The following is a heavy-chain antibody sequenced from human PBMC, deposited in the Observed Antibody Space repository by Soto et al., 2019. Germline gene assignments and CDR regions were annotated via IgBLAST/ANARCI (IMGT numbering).Heavy chain of an antibody. Sequence: PSETLSLMCTVSGGSISSVGYYWTWIRQHPGKGLEWIGYNYYSGITYYNPSLKSRVTISLDTSKNQFSLKLSSVTAADTAVYYCARGSSIAGLYYGMDVWGQGTTVTVSS. J-gene: IGHJ6*02. D-gene: IGHD6-6*01. V-gene: IGHV4-31*03. CDR1: GGSISSVGYY. CDR2: NYYSGIT. CDR3: ARGSSIAGLYYGMDV.